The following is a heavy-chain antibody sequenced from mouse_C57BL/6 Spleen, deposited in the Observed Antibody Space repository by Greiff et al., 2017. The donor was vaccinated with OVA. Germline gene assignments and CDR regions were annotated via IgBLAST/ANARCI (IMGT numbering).Heavy chain of an antibody. J-gene: IGHJ2*01. V-gene: IGHV1-76*01. Sequence: QVQLQQSGAELVRPGASVKLSCKASGYTFTDYYINWVKQRPGQGLEWIARIYPGSGNTYYNEKFKGKATLTAEKSSSTAYMQLSSLTSEDSAVYFCARDSNWGDYWGQGTTLTVSS. CDR3: ARDSNWGDY. CDR2: IYPGSGNT. D-gene: IGHD2-5*01. CDR1: GYTFTDYY.